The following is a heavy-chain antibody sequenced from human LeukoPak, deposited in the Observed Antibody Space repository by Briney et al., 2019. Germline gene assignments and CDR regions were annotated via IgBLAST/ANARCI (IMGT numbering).Heavy chain of an antibody. CDR3: AREYYDSSGSPYFDY. CDR2: INSDGSST. J-gene: IGHJ4*02. D-gene: IGHD3-22*01. Sequence: GGSLRLSCAASGFPFSSYWMHWVRQAPGRGLVWVSRINSDGSSTTYGDSVKGRFTISRDNAKNTLYMYMHSLRAEDTAVYYCAREYYDSSGSPYFDYWGQGTLVTVSS. V-gene: IGHV3-74*01. CDR1: GFPFSSYW.